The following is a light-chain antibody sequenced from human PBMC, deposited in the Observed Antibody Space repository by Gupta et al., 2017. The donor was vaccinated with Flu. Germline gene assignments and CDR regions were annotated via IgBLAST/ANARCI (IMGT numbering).Light chain of an antibody. CDR2: LNGDGSQ. V-gene: IGLV4-69*01. CDR3: QTWGTGIPKV. J-gene: IGLJ3*02. CDR1: SRHKSYA. Sequence: LTQPPYASASLGASVKLTCTLSSRHKSYAIAWHQQQPGRGPRFLLRLNGDGSQTKGDGIPDRFSGSASGADRFLTIFSLQSEDEAVYYCQTWGTGIPKVFGGGTKLTVL.